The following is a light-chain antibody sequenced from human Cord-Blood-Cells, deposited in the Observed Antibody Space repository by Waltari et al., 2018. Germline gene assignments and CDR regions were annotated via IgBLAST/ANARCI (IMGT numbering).Light chain of an antibody. Sequence: DFQMTQSPSSLSASVGDRVTITCRASQSISSYLNWYQQKPGKAPKLLIYAASSLQSGVPSMFSGSGSGTDFTLTISSLQPEDFATYYCQHSYSTPPTFGGGTKVEIK. V-gene: IGKV1-39*01. CDR2: AAS. CDR1: QSISSY. J-gene: IGKJ4*01. CDR3: QHSYSTPPT.